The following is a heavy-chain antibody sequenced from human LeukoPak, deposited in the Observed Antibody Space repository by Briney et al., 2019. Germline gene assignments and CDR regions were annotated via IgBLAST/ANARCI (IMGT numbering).Heavy chain of an antibody. CDR3: AKDRANGYATPPYMDV. Sequence: GGSLRLSCAASGFTFSSYSMNWVRQAPGKGLEWVSYISSSSSTIYYADSVKGRFTISRDNAKNSLYLQMNSLRAEDTAVYYCAKDRANGYATPPYMDVWGKGTTVTVSS. D-gene: IGHD5-12*01. J-gene: IGHJ6*03. V-gene: IGHV3-48*01. CDR2: ISSSSSTI. CDR1: GFTFSSYS.